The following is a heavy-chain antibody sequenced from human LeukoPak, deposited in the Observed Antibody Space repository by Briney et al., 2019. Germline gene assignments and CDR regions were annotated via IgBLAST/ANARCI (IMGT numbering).Heavy chain of an antibody. J-gene: IGHJ6*03. D-gene: IGHD6-25*01. CDR3: GLSGNYYYYYMDV. Sequence: SVKVSCKASGGTFRTFAISWVRQAPGQGLEWMGGIIPIFGIPDSAQKFQGRLTITADESTATAYMELSSLRSDDTAIYYCGLSGNYYYYYMDVWGKGTTVTISS. CDR1: GGTFRTFA. V-gene: IGHV1-69*13. CDR2: IIPIFGIP.